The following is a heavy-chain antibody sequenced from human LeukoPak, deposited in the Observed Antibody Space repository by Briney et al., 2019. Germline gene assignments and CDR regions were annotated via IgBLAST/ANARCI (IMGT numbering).Heavy chain of an antibody. V-gene: IGHV1-69*05. CDR2: IIPMFAPA. CDR3: ARGAHSGSYSSWFHP. D-gene: IGHD3-10*01. J-gene: IGHJ5*02. Sequence: SVKVSCKASGGTFNSYAITWVRQAPGQGLEWMGGIIPMFAPARYAQNFQGRVTITTDESTSTAYMELSSLKSEDTAVYYCARGAHSGSYSSWFHPWGQGTLVTVSS. CDR1: GGTFNSYA.